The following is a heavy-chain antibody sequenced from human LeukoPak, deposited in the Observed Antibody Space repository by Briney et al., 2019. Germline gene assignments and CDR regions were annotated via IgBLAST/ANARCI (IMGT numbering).Heavy chain of an antibody. Sequence: SETLSLTCTVSGVSISSFYWSWIRQPAGKGLEWIGRIHTSGSTNYNPSLKSRVTMSADTSKKQFTLNLRSVTAADTAVYYCAREISTPFGVVTMRFDPWGQGTLVIVSS. D-gene: IGHD3-3*01. V-gene: IGHV4-4*07. CDR2: IHTSGST. CDR3: AREISTPFGVVTMRFDP. CDR1: GVSISSFY. J-gene: IGHJ5*02.